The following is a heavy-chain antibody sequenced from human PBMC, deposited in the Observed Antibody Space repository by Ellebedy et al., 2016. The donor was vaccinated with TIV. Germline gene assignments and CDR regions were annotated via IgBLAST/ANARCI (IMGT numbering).Heavy chain of an antibody. J-gene: IGHJ3*01. V-gene: IGHV3-23*01. CDR2: ISGSGGST. D-gene: IGHD3-10*01. CDR3: AKVSYSGSASYIPVAFDF. CDR1: GFTFSSYA. Sequence: GGSLRLXXAASGFTFSSYAMNWVRQAPGKGLKWVSAISGSGGSTYYGNSVKGRFTISRDNSKNTLYLQMNSLGAEDTAVYYCAKVSYSGSASYIPVAFDFWGQGTMVTVSS.